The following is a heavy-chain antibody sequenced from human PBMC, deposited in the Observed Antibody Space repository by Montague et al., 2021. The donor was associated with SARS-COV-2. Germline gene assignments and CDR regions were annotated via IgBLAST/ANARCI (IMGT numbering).Heavy chain of an antibody. J-gene: IGHJ4*02. CDR3: ARANGYYFDY. D-gene: IGHD2-8*01. CDR2: INHGGST. V-gene: IGHV4-34*01. Sequence: SETLSLTCAVYGGSFSGYYWSWIRQPPGKGLEWIGEINHGGSTNYNPSLKSRVTISVDTSKNQFSLKLSSVTAADTAVYYCARANGYYFDYWGPGTLVTVSS. CDR1: GGSFSGYY.